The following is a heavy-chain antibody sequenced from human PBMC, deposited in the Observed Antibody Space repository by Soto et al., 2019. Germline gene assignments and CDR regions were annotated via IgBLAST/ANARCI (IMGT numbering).Heavy chain of an antibody. Sequence: PSETLSLTCTVSGGSISSYYCSWIRQPPGKGLEWIGYIFYSGSTNYNHSLASRVTVSVDTYKNEFSLKLRSVTAADTAVYYCARQPTTGDTDLWFDPWGQGTLVTVSS. CDR3: ARQPTTGDTDLWFDP. V-gene: IGHV4-59*08. CDR2: IFYSGST. J-gene: IGHJ5*02. CDR1: GGSISSYY. D-gene: IGHD2-21*01.